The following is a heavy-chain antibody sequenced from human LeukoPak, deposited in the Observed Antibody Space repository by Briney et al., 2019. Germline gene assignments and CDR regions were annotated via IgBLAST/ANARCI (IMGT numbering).Heavy chain of an antibody. CDR3: ASSRQYYYDSAGASNI. V-gene: IGHV3-74*01. CDR2: INSDGSST. Sequence: GGSLRLSCAASGFTFSVYWMHWVRQAPGKGLVWVSRINSDGSSTRDADSVKGRFTISRDNAKNTLYLHMNSLRAEDTAVYYCASSRQYYYDSAGASNIWGQGTMVTVSS. D-gene: IGHD3-22*01. CDR1: GFTFSVYW. J-gene: IGHJ3*02.